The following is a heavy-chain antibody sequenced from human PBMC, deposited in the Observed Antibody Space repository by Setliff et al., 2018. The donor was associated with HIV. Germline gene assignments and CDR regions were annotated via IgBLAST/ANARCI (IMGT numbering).Heavy chain of an antibody. J-gene: IGHJ6*02. Sequence: GGSLRLSCAASGFIFSSYEMNWVRQAPGKGLEWVAFIRYDGSQKYCVDSVKGRFTISRDNCKNKLYLQMNSLRVEETAVYYCAKDVCSGAYCYAYYYYGMDVWGQGTMVTVSS. V-gene: IGHV3-30*02. D-gene: IGHD2-15*01. CDR2: IRYDGSQK. CDR3: AKDVCSGAYCYAYYYYGMDV. CDR1: GFIFSSYE.